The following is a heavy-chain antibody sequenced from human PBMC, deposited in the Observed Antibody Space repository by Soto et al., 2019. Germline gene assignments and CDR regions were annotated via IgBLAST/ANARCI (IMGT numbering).Heavy chain of an antibody. D-gene: IGHD3-3*01. Sequence: QVQLQESGPGLVKPSETLSLTCTVSGGSISSYYWSWIRQPPGKGLEWIGYIYYSGSTNYNPSLKSRVTIPVDTSKNQFSLKLSSVTAADTAVYYCARVRKDFWSGLKETGWFDPWGQGTLVTVSS. CDR1: GGSISSYY. CDR2: IYYSGST. CDR3: ARVRKDFWSGLKETGWFDP. V-gene: IGHV4-59*01. J-gene: IGHJ5*02.